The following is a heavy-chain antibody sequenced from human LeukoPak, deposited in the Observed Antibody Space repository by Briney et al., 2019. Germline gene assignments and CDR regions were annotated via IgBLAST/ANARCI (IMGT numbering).Heavy chain of an antibody. Sequence: PGGTLRLSCAASGFTFSSYAMHWVRQAPGKGLEYVSAISSNGGSTYYANSVKGRFTISRDNSKNTLYLQMGSLRAEDMAVYYCARGLSPMVRGAPFDPWGQGTLVTVSS. CDR2: ISSNGGST. CDR1: GFTFSSYA. J-gene: IGHJ5*02. CDR3: ARGLSPMVRGAPFDP. V-gene: IGHV3-64*01. D-gene: IGHD3-10*01.